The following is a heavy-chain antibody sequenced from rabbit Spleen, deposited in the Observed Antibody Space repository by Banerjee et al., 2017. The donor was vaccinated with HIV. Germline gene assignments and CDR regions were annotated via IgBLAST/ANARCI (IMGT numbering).Heavy chain of an antibody. CDR2: IDTGSSGST. J-gene: IGHJ4*01. Sequence: QSLEESGGDLVKPGASLTLTCTASGFSFSVSYYMCWVRQAPGKGLEWIGCIDTGSSGSTYYASWAKGRFTISKTPSTTVTLQMPSLTAADTATYFCARGLTAAAGGGATYFDLWGPGTLVTVS. D-gene: IGHD4-2*01. V-gene: IGHV1S40*01. CDR3: ARGLTAAAGGGATYFDL. CDR1: GFSFSVSYY.